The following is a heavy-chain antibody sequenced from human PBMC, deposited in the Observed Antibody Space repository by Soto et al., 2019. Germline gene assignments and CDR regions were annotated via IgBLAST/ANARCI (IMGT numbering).Heavy chain of an antibody. D-gene: IGHD3-10*01. CDR1: GFTFSSYG. Sequence: QVQLVESGGSVVQPGRSLRLSCAASGFTFSSYGMHWVRQAPGKGLEWVTGILYDGSDKYYADSVKGRFTISRENSKNTLYLQMNSLRTEDSAVYYCAKAGVGFGDFVHHWGQGTPVTVSS. CDR3: AKAGVGFGDFVHH. V-gene: IGHV3-30*18. CDR2: ILYDGSDK. J-gene: IGHJ4*02.